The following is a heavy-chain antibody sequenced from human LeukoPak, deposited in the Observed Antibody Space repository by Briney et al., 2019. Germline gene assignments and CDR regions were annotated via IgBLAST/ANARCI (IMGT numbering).Heavy chain of an antibody. D-gene: IGHD6-13*01. Sequence: ASVKVSCKASGYTFTSYDINWVRQATGQGLEWMGWMNPNSGNTNYAQKLQGRVTMTTDTSTSTAYMELRSLRSDDTAVYYCARGRAGEQQLVDYWGQGTLVTVSS. CDR1: GYTFTSYD. V-gene: IGHV1-8*01. CDR3: ARGRAGEQQLVDY. CDR2: MNPNSGNT. J-gene: IGHJ4*02.